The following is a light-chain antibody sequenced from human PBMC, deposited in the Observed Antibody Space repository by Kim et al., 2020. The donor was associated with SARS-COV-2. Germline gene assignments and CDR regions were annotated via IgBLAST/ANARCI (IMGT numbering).Light chain of an antibody. Sequence: PGRRPTLSCRASQSVSSSYLAWYQQKPGQAPRLLIYGESSRATGIPDRFSGSGSGTDFTLTISRLEPEDFAVYYCQQYGSSLTWTFGQGTKVEIK. CDR2: GES. CDR3: QQYGSSLTWT. J-gene: IGKJ1*01. V-gene: IGKV3-20*01. CDR1: QSVSSSY.